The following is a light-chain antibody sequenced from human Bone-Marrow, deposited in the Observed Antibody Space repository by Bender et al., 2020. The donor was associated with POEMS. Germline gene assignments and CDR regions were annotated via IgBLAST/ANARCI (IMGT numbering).Light chain of an antibody. V-gene: IGLV2-11*01. CDR3: CSYAGRNNYG. CDR1: SSDVGDYDY. CDR2: EGS. Sequence: SALTQPRSASGSPGQSVTISCTGTSSDVGDYDYVSWYQHHPGKAPKVIIYEGSKRPSGVSDRFSGSKSGNTASLPISGLQAEEEAHYYCCSYAGRNNYGFGSVTKLTVL. J-gene: IGLJ1*01.